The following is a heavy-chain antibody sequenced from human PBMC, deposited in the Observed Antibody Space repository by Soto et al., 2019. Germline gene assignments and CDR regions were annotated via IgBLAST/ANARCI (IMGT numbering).Heavy chain of an antibody. CDR1: GFTFSSYA. J-gene: IGHJ5*02. Sequence: EVQLLESGGGLVQPGGSLRLSCAASGFTFSSYAMSWVRQAPGKGLEWVSANSGSGGSTYYADSVKGRFTISRDNSKNTLYLQMNSLRAEDTAVYYCAKEGYSSSWYRAGGWFDPWGQGTLVTVSS. V-gene: IGHV3-23*01. D-gene: IGHD6-13*01. CDR3: AKEGYSSSWYRAGGWFDP. CDR2: NSGSGGST.